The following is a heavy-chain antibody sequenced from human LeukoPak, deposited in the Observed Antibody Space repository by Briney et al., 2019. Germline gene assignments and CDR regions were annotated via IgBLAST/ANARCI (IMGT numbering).Heavy chain of an antibody. CDR1: GGSVSSGPYY. V-gene: IGHV4-61*01. Sequence: SETLSLTCTVSGGSVSSGPYYWSWIRQPPGKGLEWIGYIYYSGSTNYNPSLKNRVTISADTSKNQFSLKLSSVTAADTAVYYCARTDLTEDSEYWGLGTPVTVSS. CDR2: IYYSGST. CDR3: ARTDLTEDSEY. J-gene: IGHJ4*01. D-gene: IGHD1-14*01.